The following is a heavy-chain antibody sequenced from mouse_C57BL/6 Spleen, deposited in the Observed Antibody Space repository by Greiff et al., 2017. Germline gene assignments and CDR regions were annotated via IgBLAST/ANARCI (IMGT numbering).Heavy chain of an antibody. CDR2: IYPGDGDT. CDR1: GYAFSSSW. CDR3: ARDGGTYYGSSYDAMDY. J-gene: IGHJ4*01. D-gene: IGHD1-1*01. Sequence: VKLMESGPELVKPGASVKISCKASGYAFSSSWMNWVKQRPGKGLEWIGRIYPGDGDTNYNGKFKGKATLTADKSSSTAYMQLSSLTSEDSAVYFCARDGGTYYGSSYDAMDYWGQGTSVTVSS. V-gene: IGHV1-82*01.